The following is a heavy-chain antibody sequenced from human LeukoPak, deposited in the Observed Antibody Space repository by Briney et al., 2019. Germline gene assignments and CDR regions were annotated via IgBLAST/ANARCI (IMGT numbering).Heavy chain of an antibody. J-gene: IGHJ4*02. CDR1: GFTFSSYS. Sequence: GGSLRLSCAASGFTFSSYSMNWVRQAPGKGLEWVANINQDGRTINYGDLVKGRFTISRDNARNSLYLQMTSLRAEDTALYYCATDRGYSTFDYWGQGTLVTVSS. V-gene: IGHV3-7*01. CDR2: INQDGRTI. CDR3: ATDRGYSTFDY. D-gene: IGHD6-13*01.